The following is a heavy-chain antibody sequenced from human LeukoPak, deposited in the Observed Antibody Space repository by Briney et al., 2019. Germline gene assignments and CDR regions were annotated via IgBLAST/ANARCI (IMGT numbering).Heavy chain of an antibody. J-gene: IGHJ6*02. V-gene: IGHV3-74*01. CDR3: ARRGTGHGMDV. D-gene: IGHD1-1*01. Sequence: GGXLXLSXXASGFTFNNYWIHWVRQVPGKGLVWVSRINNDGSSASYVDSVKGRFTISRDNAKNTLFLQMNSLRAEDTAVYYCARRGTGHGMDVWGQGTTVIVSS. CDR1: GFTFNNYW. CDR2: INNDGSSA.